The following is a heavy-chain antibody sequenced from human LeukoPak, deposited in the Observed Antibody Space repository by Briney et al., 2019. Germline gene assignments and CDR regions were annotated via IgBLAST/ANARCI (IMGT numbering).Heavy chain of an antibody. Sequence: PGGSLRLSCAASGFTFSSYSMNWVRQAPGKGLEWVSSISSSSYIYYADSVKGRFTISRDNAKNSRYPQMNSLRPEDTAVYYCARGAPLRDGYYFDYWGQGTLVTVSS. D-gene: IGHD4-17*01. CDR1: GFTFSSYS. V-gene: IGHV3-21*04. CDR3: ARGAPLRDGYYFDY. J-gene: IGHJ4*02. CDR2: ISSSSYI.